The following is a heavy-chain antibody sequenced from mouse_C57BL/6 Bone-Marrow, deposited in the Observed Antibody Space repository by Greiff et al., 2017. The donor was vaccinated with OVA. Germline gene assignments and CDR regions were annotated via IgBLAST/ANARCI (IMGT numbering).Heavy chain of an antibody. CDR3: AKGGSYSYYYAMDY. CDR2: IWGDGST. Sequence: VMLVEFGPGLVAPSQSPSIPCTVSGFSFTSYGVSWVRQPPGKGLEWLGVIWGDGSTNYHSALISRLSISKDNSKSQVFLKLNSLQTDDTATYYCAKGGSYSYYYAMDYWGQGTSVTVSS. V-gene: IGHV2-3*01. J-gene: IGHJ4*01. CDR1: GFSFTSYG. D-gene: IGHD1-1*02.